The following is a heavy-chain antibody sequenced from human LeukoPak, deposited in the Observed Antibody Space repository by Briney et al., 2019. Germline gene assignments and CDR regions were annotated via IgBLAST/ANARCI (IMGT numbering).Heavy chain of an antibody. V-gene: IGHV4-34*01. J-gene: IGHJ4*02. CDR1: GGSFSGYY. CDR3: ARGGRGPKYYFDY. D-gene: IGHD2-15*01. Sequence: SETLSLTCAVYGGSFSGYYWSWIRQPPGKGLEWIGEISHSGSTNYNPSLKSRVTISVDTSKNQFSLKLSSVTAADTAVYYCARGGRGPKYYFDYWGQGTLVTVSS. CDR2: ISHSGST.